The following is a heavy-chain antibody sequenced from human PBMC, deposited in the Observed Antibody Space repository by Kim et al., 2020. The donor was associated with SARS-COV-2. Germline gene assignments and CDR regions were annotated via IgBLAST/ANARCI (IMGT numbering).Heavy chain of an antibody. V-gene: IGHV1-3*01. Sequence: ASVKVSCKASEYTFTLYAIHWVRQAPGQSLEWMGWINAGTGHTKYSQRFQDRVTVTRDTSASTAYMELSSLRSEDTAVYYCARSPRIGGSYYYAMDVWGQGTTVTVSS. CDR3: ARSPRIGGSYYYAMDV. CDR2: INAGTGHT. J-gene: IGHJ6*02. D-gene: IGHD3-3*01. CDR1: EYTFTLYA.